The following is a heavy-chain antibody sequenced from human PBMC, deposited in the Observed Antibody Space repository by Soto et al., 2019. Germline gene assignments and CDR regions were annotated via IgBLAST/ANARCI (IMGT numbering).Heavy chain of an antibody. J-gene: IGHJ6*03. CDR2: IYYSAST. CDR3: ARDRPYYHGSGLWDYYYYMDV. CDR1: GGSISSYY. V-gene: IGHV4-59*01. Sequence: PSETLSLTCTVSGGSISSYYWSWIRQPPGKGQEWIGYIYYSASTNYNPSLKSRVTISVDTSKNQFSLKLSSVTAADTAVYYCARDRPYYHGSGLWDYYYYMDVWGKGTTVTVSS. D-gene: IGHD3-10*01.